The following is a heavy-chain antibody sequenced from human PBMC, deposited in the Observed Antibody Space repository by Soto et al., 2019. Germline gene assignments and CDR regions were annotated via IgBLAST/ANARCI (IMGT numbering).Heavy chain of an antibody. CDR3: ARAGGHCSSTSCVDF. D-gene: IGHD2-2*01. J-gene: IGHJ4*02. CDR2: IKPVFGSP. V-gene: IGHV1-69*01. CDR1: GDTFSSYG. Sequence: QVQLVQSGAEVKKPGSSVKVSCKTSGDTFSSYGINWVRLAPGQGLERMGGIKPVFGSPVYARKFEGRLTRTADESTSTAYMQLSSLKSEDTAVYYCARAGGHCSSTSCVDFWGQGTLITVSS.